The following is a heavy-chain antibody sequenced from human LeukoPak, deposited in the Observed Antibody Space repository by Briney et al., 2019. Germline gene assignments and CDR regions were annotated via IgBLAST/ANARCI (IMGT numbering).Heavy chain of an antibody. Sequence: SVKVSCKASGGTFSSYAISWVRQAPGQGLEWMGGIIPIFGTANYAQKFQGRVTITADEPTSTAYMELSSLRSEDTAVYYCARWGYYYDSSGYCWGQGTLVTVSS. CDR1: GGTFSSYA. CDR3: ARWGYYYDSSGYC. CDR2: IIPIFGTA. D-gene: IGHD3-22*01. J-gene: IGHJ4*02. V-gene: IGHV1-69*13.